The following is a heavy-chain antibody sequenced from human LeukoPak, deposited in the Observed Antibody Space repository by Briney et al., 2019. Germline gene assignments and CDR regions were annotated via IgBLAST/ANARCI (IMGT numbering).Heavy chain of an antibody. D-gene: IGHD6-19*01. CDR3: ARAGYSSGWWYFDY. J-gene: IGHJ4*02. CDR1: GYTFTGYY. Sequence: EASVKVSCKASGYTFTGYYMHWVRQAPGQGLEWMGWINPNSGGTNYAQKFQGRVTMTRDTSISTAYMELSRLRSDDTAVYYCARAGYSSGWWYFDYWGQGTLVTVSS. CDR2: INPNSGGT. V-gene: IGHV1-2*02.